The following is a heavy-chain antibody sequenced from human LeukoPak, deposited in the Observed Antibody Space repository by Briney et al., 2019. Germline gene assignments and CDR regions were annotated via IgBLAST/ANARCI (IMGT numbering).Heavy chain of an antibody. Sequence: ASVKVSCKVSGYSLTELSIHWVRQAPGKGLEWMGGFDPEDGETIYTQKFQGRVTMTEDTSTDTAYMELSSLRAEDTAVYYCAKFHSGWSLMPYFNYWGQGTLVTVSS. J-gene: IGHJ4*02. CDR3: AKFHSGWSLMPYFNY. D-gene: IGHD6-19*01. CDR2: FDPEDGET. CDR1: GYSLTELS. V-gene: IGHV1-24*01.